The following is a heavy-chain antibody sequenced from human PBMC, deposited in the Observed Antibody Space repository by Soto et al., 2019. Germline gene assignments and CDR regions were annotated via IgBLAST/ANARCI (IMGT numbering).Heavy chain of an antibody. J-gene: IGHJ4*02. Sequence: GGSLRLSCAASGFTFSSYAMSWVRQTPGKGLEWVSSLSGSGGSTYYADSVRDRSTISRDNSKNTLDLQIDSLRAEDTAVYYCAKGSQFNSRHYLDYWGQGTLVTVSS. CDR2: LSGSGGST. V-gene: IGHV3-23*01. CDR1: GFTFSSYA. D-gene: IGHD2-21*01. CDR3: AKGSQFNSRHYLDY.